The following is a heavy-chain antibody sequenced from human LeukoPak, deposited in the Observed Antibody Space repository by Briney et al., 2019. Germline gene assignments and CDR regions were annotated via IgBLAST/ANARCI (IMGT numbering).Heavy chain of an antibody. V-gene: IGHV3-7*01. CDR1: GFTFSIYW. Sequence: GGSLRLSCAASGFTFSIYWMTWVRQAPGKGLEWVANIKQDGSEKYYVDSVKGRLTISRDNAKNSLYLQMNSLRAEDTAVYYCARGSPYFYGTDLDYWGQGTLVTVSS. J-gene: IGHJ4*02. CDR3: ARGSPYFYGTDLDY. CDR2: IKQDGSEK. D-gene: IGHD3-10*01.